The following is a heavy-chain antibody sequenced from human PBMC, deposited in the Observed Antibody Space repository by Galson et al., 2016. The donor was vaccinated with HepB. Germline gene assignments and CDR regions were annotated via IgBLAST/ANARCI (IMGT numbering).Heavy chain of an antibody. CDR1: GFIFRDYS. CDR3: ARGEYSSGWGTDY. CDR2: TSSGSRTT. V-gene: IGHV3-48*01. Sequence: SLRLSCAASGFIFRDYSMNWVRQAPGKGLEWVSYTSSGSRTTYYADSVKGRFTISRDNAKDSLYLQMNSLSVEDTAGYYCARGEYSSGWGTDYWGQGTLVTVSS. J-gene: IGHJ4*02. D-gene: IGHD6-19*01.